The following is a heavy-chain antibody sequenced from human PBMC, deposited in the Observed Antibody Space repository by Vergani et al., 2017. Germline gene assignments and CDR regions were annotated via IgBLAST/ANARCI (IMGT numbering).Heavy chain of an antibody. CDR1: GGSISSSSYY. Sequence: QLQLQESGPGLVKPSETLSLTCTVSGGSISSSSYYWGWIRQPPGKGLEWIGSIYYSGSTYYNPSLKSRVTISVDTSKNQFSLKLSSVTAADTAVYYCAREVGATALYYYYYYYMDVWGKGTTVTVSS. D-gene: IGHD1-26*01. J-gene: IGHJ6*03. CDR2: IYYSGST. CDR3: AREVGATALYYYYYYYMDV. V-gene: IGHV4-39*07.